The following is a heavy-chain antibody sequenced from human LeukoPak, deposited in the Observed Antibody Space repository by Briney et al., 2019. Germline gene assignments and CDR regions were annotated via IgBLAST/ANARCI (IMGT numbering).Heavy chain of an antibody. V-gene: IGHV1-18*01. CDR3: ARDTELRYFDWPYYYYYMDV. D-gene: IGHD3-9*01. CDR2: ISAYNGNT. Sequence: ASVEVSCKASGYTFTSYGISWVRQAPGQGLEWMGWISAYNGNTNYAQKLQGRVTMTTDTSTSTAYMELRSLRSDDTAVYYCARDTELRYFDWPYYYYYMDVWGKGTTVTVSS. J-gene: IGHJ6*03. CDR1: GYTFTSYG.